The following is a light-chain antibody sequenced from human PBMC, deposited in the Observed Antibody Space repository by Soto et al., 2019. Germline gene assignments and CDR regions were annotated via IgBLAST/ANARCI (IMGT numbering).Light chain of an antibody. Sequence: EIVMTQSPATLSVSPGERATLSCRASQSVSSNLAWYQQKPGQAPRLLIYGASTRATGIPARFSGSGSAKEFTLTISSLQSEDFAVYYCQQYNNWPPAWTFGQGTKVEIK. V-gene: IGKV3-15*01. CDR2: GAS. CDR3: QQYNNWPPAWT. J-gene: IGKJ1*01. CDR1: QSVSSN.